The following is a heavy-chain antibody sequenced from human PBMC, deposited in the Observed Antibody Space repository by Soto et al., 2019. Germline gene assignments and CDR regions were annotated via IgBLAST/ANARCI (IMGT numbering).Heavy chain of an antibody. V-gene: IGHV1-69*13. Sequence: VASVKVSCKASGGTFSRYIISWVRQAPGQGLEWMGGIIPIFGTTNYALTFQGRATITADGSTSTVYMELSSLRSEDTAVYYCASGYDFWSGYYGEYYYNMDVWGQGTTVTV. D-gene: IGHD3-3*01. J-gene: IGHJ6*03. CDR1: GGTFSRYI. CDR2: IIPIFGTT. CDR3: ASGYDFWSGYYGEYYYNMDV.